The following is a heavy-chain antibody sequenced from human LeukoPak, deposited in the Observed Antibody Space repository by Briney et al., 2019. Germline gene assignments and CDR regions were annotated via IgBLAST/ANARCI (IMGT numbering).Heavy chain of an antibody. CDR2: ISAYNGNT. V-gene: IGHV1-18*01. CDR3: ARDLPPMVRGVSDWFDP. D-gene: IGHD3-10*01. CDR1: GYTFTSYG. Sequence: GASVKVSCKASGYTFTSYGISWVRRAPGQGLEWMGWISAYNGNTNYAQKLQGRVTVTTDTSTSTAYMELRSLRSDDTAVYYCARDLPPMVRGVSDWFDPWGQGTLVTVSS. J-gene: IGHJ5*02.